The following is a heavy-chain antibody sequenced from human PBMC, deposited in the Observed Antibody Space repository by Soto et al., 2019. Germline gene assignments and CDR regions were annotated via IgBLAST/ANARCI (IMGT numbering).Heavy chain of an antibody. CDR3: AHPRGYGVFDAYDI. CDR1: GFTFSTYA. CDR2: LTPSGGET. D-gene: IGHD4-17*01. Sequence: GGSLRLSCVASGFTFSTYAMSWVCQAPGKGMEWVSALTPSGGETYYADSVKGRFTISRDNSMNALYLQMSSLRIEDTAVYYWAHPRGYGVFDAYDIWGQGTMVTVS. V-gene: IGHV3-23*01. J-gene: IGHJ3*02.